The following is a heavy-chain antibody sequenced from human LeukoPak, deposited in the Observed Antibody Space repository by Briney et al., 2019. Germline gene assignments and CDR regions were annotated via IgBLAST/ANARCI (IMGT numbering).Heavy chain of an antibody. J-gene: IGHJ4*02. CDR3: AKVVSEGGTPFDY. CDR1: GFTFSSYA. D-gene: IGHD3-16*01. CDR2: ISGSGGST. V-gene: IGHV3-23*01. Sequence: GSLILSCAASGFTFSSYAMSWVRQAPGKGLEWVSAISGSGGSTYYADSVKGRFTISRDNSKNTLYLQMNSLRAEDTAVYYCAKVVSEGGTPFDYWGQGTLVTVSS.